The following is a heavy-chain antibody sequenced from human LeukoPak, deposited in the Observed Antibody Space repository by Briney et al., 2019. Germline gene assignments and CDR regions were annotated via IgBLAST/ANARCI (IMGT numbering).Heavy chain of an antibody. CDR1: GFTFSSYG. Sequence: GGSLRLSCAPSGFTFSSYGMHGFGQAPGRGLEGVAFIRYDGSNKYYADSVKGRFTISRDNSKNTLYLQMNSLTTEDTAVCYCAKDQAASVAVADFDYWGQGTLVTVSS. D-gene: IGHD6-19*01. CDR3: AKDQAASVAVADFDY. J-gene: IGHJ4*02. V-gene: IGHV3-30*02. CDR2: IRYDGSNK.